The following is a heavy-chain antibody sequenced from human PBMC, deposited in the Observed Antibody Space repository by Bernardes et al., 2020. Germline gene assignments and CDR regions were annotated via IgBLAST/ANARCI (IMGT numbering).Heavy chain of an antibody. J-gene: IGHJ4*02. CDR2: ISGSGGST. CDR3: ARDVIGYCSRTSCPAVDY. V-gene: IGHV3-23*01. Sequence: GSLRLSCAASGITFNNYAMSWVRQAPGKGLEWVSAISGSGGSTFYADSVKGRFTISRDNSKNTLYLQMSSLRVEDTAVYYCARDVIGYCSRTSCPAVDYWGQGTLVTVSS. CDR1: GITFNNYA. D-gene: IGHD2-2*01.